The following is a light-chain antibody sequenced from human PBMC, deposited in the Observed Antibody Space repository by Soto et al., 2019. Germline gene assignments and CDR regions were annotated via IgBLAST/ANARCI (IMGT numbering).Light chain of an antibody. V-gene: IGLV2-14*01. CDR3: RSYSISSTYNYV. CDR1: SSDVGGYNY. J-gene: IGLJ1*01. CDR2: DVS. Sequence: QSVLTQTASVSGSPGRSITISCTGTSSDVGGYNYVSWYQQHPGKAPKLMIYDVSNRPSGGSNRFSGSKSCNTASLAISGLQAADQVEYYCRSYSISSTYNYVFGTGTKVTVL.